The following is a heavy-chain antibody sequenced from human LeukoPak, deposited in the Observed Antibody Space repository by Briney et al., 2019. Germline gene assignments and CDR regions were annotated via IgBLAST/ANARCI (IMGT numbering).Heavy chain of an antibody. V-gene: IGHV3-23*01. CDR1: GFTFNTYA. J-gene: IGHJ5*02. Sequence: GGSLRLSCAASGFTFNTYAMSWVRQAPGKGLEWVSAISPSGGNRYYADSVKGRFSISRDNSKNTLYLQMDSLRAEDTAIYYCARDLRRAFTCNCYGWFDPWGQGTLVTVSS. CDR2: ISPSGGNR. D-gene: IGHD1-1*01. CDR3: ARDLRRAFTCNCYGWFDP.